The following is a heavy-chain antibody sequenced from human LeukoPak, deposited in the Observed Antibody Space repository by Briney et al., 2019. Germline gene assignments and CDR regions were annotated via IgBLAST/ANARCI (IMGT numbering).Heavy chain of an antibody. Sequence: GGSVRLSCAASGFTFSSYSMNWVRQAPGKGLEWVSSISSSSSYVYYADSVKGRFTISRDNAKNSLYLQMNSLRAEDTAVYYCAGQVAAPYYYCGMDFWGQGTTVTVSS. D-gene: IGHD6-19*01. CDR3: AGQVAAPYYYCGMDF. CDR2: ISSSSSYV. V-gene: IGHV3-21*01. CDR1: GFTFSSYS. J-gene: IGHJ6*02.